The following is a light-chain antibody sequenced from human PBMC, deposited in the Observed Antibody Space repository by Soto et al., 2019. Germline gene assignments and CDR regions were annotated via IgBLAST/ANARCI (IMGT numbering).Light chain of an antibody. J-gene: IGLJ2*01. CDR3: SSYTSSSTLV. V-gene: IGLV2-14*01. Sequence: QSVLTQPASVSGSPGQSITISCTGTSSDVGGYNYVSWYQQLPGKAPKLIIYDVSNRPSGVSNRFSGSKSGNTASLTISGLQAEDEADYYCSSYTSSSTLVFGGGTKVTVL. CDR2: DVS. CDR1: SSDVGGYNY.